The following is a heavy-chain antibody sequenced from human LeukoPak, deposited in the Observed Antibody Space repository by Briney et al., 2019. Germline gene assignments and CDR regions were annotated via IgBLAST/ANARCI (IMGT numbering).Heavy chain of an antibody. Sequence: PGGSLRLSCAASGFTFSGYWMHWVRQVPGKGLLWVSRINSDGSTTTYADSVKGRLTISRDNAKNTLYLEMNSLRAEDTAVYYCARLGYGSGRYMGFDYWGQGTLVTVSS. CDR3: ARLGYGSGRYMGFDY. CDR2: INSDGSTT. CDR1: GFTFSGYW. D-gene: IGHD3-10*01. V-gene: IGHV3-74*01. J-gene: IGHJ4*02.